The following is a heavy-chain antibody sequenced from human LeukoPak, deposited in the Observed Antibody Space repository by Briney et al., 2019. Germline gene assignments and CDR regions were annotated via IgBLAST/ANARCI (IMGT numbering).Heavy chain of an antibody. D-gene: IGHD3-10*01. J-gene: IGHJ4*02. V-gene: IGHV3-30*18. Sequence: GGSLRLSRAASGFTVSSNYMHWVRQAPGKGLEWVAVISYDGSNKYYADSVKGRFTISRDNSKNTLYLQMNSLRAEDTAVYYCAKDPGWFGELGYFDYWGQGTLVTVSS. CDR1: GFTVSSNY. CDR2: ISYDGSNK. CDR3: AKDPGWFGELGYFDY.